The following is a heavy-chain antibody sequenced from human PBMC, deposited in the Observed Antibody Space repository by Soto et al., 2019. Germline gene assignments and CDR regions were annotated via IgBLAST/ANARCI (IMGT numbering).Heavy chain of an antibody. CDR3: AGSGSYGEGHAFDI. CDR2: IIPIFGTA. V-gene: IGHV1-69*06. Sequence: SVKVSCKASGGTFSSYAISWVRQAPGQGLEWMGGIIPIFGTANYAKKFQGRVTITADKSTSTAYMELSSLRSEDTAVYYCAGSGSYGEGHAFDIWGQGTMVTVSS. D-gene: IGHD1-26*01. J-gene: IGHJ3*02. CDR1: GGTFSSYA.